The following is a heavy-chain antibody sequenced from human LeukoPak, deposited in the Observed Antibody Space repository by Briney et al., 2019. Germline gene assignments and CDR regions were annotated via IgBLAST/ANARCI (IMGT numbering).Heavy chain of an antibody. J-gene: IGHJ4*02. CDR1: GFTFDDYA. CDR3: AKDRYYYDSSGYYGY. Sequence: GRSLRLSCAASGFTFDDYAMHWVRQAPGKGLEWVSGISWNSGSIGYADSVKGRFTISRDNAKNSLYLQMNSLRAEDTALYYCAKDRYYYDSSGYYGYWGQGTLVTVSS. CDR2: ISWNSGSI. D-gene: IGHD3-22*01. V-gene: IGHV3-9*01.